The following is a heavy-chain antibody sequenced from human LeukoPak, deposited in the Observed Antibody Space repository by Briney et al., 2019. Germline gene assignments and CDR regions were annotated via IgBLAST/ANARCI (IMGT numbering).Heavy chain of an antibody. Sequence: SQTLSLTCAISEDSVSSKIAAWNWIRQSPSRGLEWLGRAYYRSKWYNEYAVSVKSRITINPDTSNNQFSLHLNSVTPEDTAVYYCARGYSSSPDWFDPWGQGTLVTVSS. CDR1: EDSVSSKIAA. CDR2: AYYRSKWYN. CDR3: ARGYSSSPDWFDP. D-gene: IGHD5-12*01. V-gene: IGHV6-1*01. J-gene: IGHJ5*02.